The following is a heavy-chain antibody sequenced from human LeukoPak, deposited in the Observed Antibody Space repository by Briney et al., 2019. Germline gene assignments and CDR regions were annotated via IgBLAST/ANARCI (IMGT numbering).Heavy chain of an antibody. CDR1: GFTFSSYS. CDR2: IDGDGSGT. CDR3: ARGGYTGSYFDNWFDP. D-gene: IGHD1-26*01. J-gene: IGHJ5*02. Sequence: PGGSLRLSCAASGFTFSSYSMNWVRQAPGKGLVWVSRIDGDGSGTTYAASVKGRFTISRDNAKNMLYLQMNSLRAEDTAFYYCARGGYTGSYFDNWFDPWGQGTLVTVSS. V-gene: IGHV3-74*01.